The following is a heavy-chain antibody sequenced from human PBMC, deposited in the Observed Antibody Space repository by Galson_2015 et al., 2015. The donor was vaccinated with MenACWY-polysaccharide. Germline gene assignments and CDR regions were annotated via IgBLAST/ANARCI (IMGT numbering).Heavy chain of an antibody. D-gene: IGHD3-10*01. CDR2: VYYSGST. J-gene: IGHJ4*02. Sequence: ETLSLTCTVSGGSISSTRHHWGWIRQPPGQGLEWIGSVYYSGSTYYNPSLKSRVTISIDTSKNQFSLKLSSVTAADTAVYYCARPYYYGSGSSLNFDCWGQGTLVTVSS. CDR3: ARPYYYGSGSSLNFDC. V-gene: IGHV4-39*07. CDR1: GGSISSTRHH.